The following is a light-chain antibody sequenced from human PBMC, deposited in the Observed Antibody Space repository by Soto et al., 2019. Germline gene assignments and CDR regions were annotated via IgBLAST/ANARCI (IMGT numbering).Light chain of an antibody. V-gene: IGKV3-15*01. CDR1: QTVNSR. Sequence: ETVIAQSPATLSVSPGEGATLSCRASQTVNSRLAWYQQKPGQPPRPLIYDASTRATGIPDRFRGSGSGTEFTLTISSLQSEDFAIYFCQQYNDWPPSFGQGTKVDIK. J-gene: IGKJ1*01. CDR3: QQYNDWPPS. CDR2: DAS.